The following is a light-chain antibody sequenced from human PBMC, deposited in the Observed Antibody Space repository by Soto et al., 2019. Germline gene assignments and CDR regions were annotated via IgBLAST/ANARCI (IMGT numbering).Light chain of an antibody. CDR2: GAS. CDR1: QNLRSS. V-gene: IGKV3-15*01. J-gene: IGKJ4*01. Sequence: VMTQSPATLSVSPGERATLSCRASQNLRSSLAWYQQKPGQAPRLLIYGASTRATGIPARFSGSGSGTEFTLTISRLEPEDFAVYYCQQFSSYPLTFGGGTKWIS. CDR3: QQFSSYPLT.